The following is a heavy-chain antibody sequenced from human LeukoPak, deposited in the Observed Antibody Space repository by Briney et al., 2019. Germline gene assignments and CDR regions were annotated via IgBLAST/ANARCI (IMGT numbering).Heavy chain of an antibody. D-gene: IGHD3-22*01. CDR3: GRGVNDIRNYYYYDY. V-gene: IGHV3-53*01. CDR1: GCIDTSTY. Sequence: GGCLRQSFAASGCIDTSTYLDGVRPPRSKGLACVSGIYGGGRTYYADSVKGRFTISRDNSKNTLYLQMNSLRAEDTAVYFCGRGVNDIRNYYYYDYGGQGTLVTVSS. J-gene: IGHJ4*02. CDR2: IYGGGRT.